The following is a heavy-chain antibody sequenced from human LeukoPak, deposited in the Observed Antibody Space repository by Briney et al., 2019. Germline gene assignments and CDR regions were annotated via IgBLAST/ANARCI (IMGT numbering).Heavy chain of an antibody. CDR1: GGPFSGYY. V-gene: IGHV4-34*01. CDR2: INHSGST. Sequence: SGTLSLTCAVYGGPFSGYYWSWIRQPPGKGLEWIGEINHSGSTNYNPSLKSRVTISVDTSKNQFSLKLSSVTAADTAVYYCARGWNRSGWYVYWGQGTLVTVSS. J-gene: IGHJ4*02. D-gene: IGHD6-19*01. CDR3: ARGWNRSGWYVY.